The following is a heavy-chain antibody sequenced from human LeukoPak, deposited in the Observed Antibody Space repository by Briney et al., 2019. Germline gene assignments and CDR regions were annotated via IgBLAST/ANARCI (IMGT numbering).Heavy chain of an antibody. Sequence: PGGSLRLSCAASGFTFSNAWMSWVRRAPGKGLEWVSAISGSGGSTYYADSVKGRFTISRDNSKNTLYLQMNSLRAEDTAVYYCAKGRSWTRLGGVFVIGGQGKMVTVFS. V-gene: IGHV3-23*01. D-gene: IGHD3-16*01. CDR3: AKGRSWTRLGGVFVI. CDR1: GFTFSNAW. CDR2: ISGSGGST. J-gene: IGHJ3*02.